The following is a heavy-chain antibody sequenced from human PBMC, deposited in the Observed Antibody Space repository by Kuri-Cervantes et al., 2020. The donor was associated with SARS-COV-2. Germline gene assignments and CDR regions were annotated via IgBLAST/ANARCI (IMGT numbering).Heavy chain of an antibody. Sequence: GSLRLSCTVSGGSISSYYWSWIRQPPGKGLEWIGSIYHSGSTYYNPSLKSRVTISVDTSKNQFSLKLSSVTAADTAVYYCARITMVRGVIYMDVWGKGTTVTVSS. CDR1: GGSISSYY. CDR3: ARITMVRGVIYMDV. V-gene: IGHV4-59*04. J-gene: IGHJ6*03. CDR2: IYHSGST. D-gene: IGHD3-10*01.